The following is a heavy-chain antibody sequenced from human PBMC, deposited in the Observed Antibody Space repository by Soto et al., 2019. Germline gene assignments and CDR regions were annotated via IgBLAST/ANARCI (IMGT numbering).Heavy chain of an antibody. J-gene: IGHJ4*02. V-gene: IGHV3-66*04. CDR2: IYSGGST. CDR3: ARHGYNYGGGYFDY. CDR1: GVTVSSNY. D-gene: IGHD5-18*01. Sequence: EVQLGEAGGGLVQPGGFRRRSWAASGVTVSSNYMSWVRQAPGKGLEWVSVIYSGGSTYYADSVKGRFTISRDNSKNTLYLQMNSLRAEDTAVYYCARHGYNYGGGYFDYWGQGTLVTVSS.